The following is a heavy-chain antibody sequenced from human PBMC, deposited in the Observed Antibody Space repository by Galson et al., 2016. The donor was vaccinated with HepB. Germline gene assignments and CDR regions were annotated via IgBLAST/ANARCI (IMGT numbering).Heavy chain of an antibody. D-gene: IGHD2/OR15-2a*01. CDR1: GDSIVGGAYS. CDR2: IYPTGST. Sequence: TLSLTCTVSGDSIVGGAYSWSWIRQPPGKGLEWLGRIYPTGSTDPPPSLPLRLHVSVAISQNQFSLRLSSVPAAAAAVYYCARGRGNFFDFWGRGTLVTVSS. J-gene: IGHJ4*02. CDR3: ARGRGNFFDF. V-gene: IGHV4-30-2*01.